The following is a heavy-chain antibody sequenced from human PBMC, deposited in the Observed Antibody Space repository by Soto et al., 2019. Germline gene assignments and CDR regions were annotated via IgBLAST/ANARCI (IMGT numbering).Heavy chain of an antibody. J-gene: IGHJ4*02. Sequence: PSETLSLTCTVSGGSISSNYLTWIRQPPGKGLEWIGYVYNSGSTNYNPFLKSRVTISEDTSKSQFSLKVNSMTAADTAVYYCARYRREAVAGYTLDNWGQGILVTVSS. CDR1: GGSISSNY. V-gene: IGHV4-59*01. D-gene: IGHD6-13*01. CDR2: VYNSGST. CDR3: ARYRREAVAGYTLDN.